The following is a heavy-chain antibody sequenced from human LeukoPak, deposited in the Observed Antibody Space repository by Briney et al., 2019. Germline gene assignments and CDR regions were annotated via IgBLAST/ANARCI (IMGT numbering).Heavy chain of an antibody. CDR3: AKDNYGGVDF. Sequence: GGSLRLSCAASGFSFTYSAMHWVRQAPGKGLEWVACIHFDGSDTFYADSVKGRFTISKDNSRNTLYLQMNSLRTEDTAVYYCAKDNYGGVDFWGQGTLVTVSS. CDR1: GFSFTYSA. J-gene: IGHJ4*02. V-gene: IGHV3-30*02. CDR2: IHFDGSDT. D-gene: IGHD4-23*01.